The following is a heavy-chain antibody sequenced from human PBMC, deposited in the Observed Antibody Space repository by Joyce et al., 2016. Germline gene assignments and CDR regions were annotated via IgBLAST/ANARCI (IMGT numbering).Heavy chain of an antibody. D-gene: IGHD3-3*01. J-gene: IGHJ4*02. V-gene: IGHV1-3*01. CDR3: ARRWSQKNSSFDY. Sequence: QVHLVQSGAEVQKPGASVKVSCKTSGYSFTSYTIHWVRQAPGQRLEVMGWISGGTGNTKYSQHFQGRLTITRDKSATTVYMALSSLTTEDTAIYSCARRWSQKNSSFDYWGQGTLVTVSS. CDR1: GYSFTSYT. CDR2: ISGGTGNT.